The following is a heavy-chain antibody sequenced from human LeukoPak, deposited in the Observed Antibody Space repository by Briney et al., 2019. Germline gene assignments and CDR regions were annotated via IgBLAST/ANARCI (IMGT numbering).Heavy chain of an antibody. CDR1: GYSFTSYW. CDR2: IYPGDSDT. V-gene: IGHV5-51*01. J-gene: IGHJ3*02. CDR3: ASSVHDPGDAFDI. Sequence: GESLKISCKGSGYSFTSYWIGWVRQMPGKGLEWMGIIYPGDSDTRYSPSFQGQVTISADKSISTAYLQWSSLKASDTAMYYCASSVHDPGDAFDIWGQGTMVTVSS. D-gene: IGHD5/OR15-5a*01.